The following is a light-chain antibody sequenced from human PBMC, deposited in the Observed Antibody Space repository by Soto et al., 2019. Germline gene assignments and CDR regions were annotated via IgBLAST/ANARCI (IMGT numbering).Light chain of an antibody. CDR3: QQYNSHWT. J-gene: IGKJ1*01. Sequence: DIQMTQSPSTLSASVGDRVTITCRASQSISSWLAWYQQKQGKAPKLLIYKASSLESGVPSRFSGSGSGTEFTLTISSLQPDDFATYYCQQYNSHWTFGQGTKVEIK. CDR1: QSISSW. CDR2: KAS. V-gene: IGKV1-5*03.